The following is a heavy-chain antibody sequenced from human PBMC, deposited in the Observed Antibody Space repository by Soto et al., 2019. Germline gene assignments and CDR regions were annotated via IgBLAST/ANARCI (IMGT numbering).Heavy chain of an antibody. CDR3: AHRTIQVYGMDV. V-gene: IGHV2-5*02. J-gene: IGHJ6*02. CDR2: IYWDDDK. Sequence: QITLKESGPTLVKPTQTLTLTCTFSGFSLSTSGVGVGLIRQPPGKALEWLALIYWDDDKRYSPSLRSRLTITKDTSKNQVVLTMTNMDPVDKATYYCAHRTIQVYGMDVWGQGTTVTVSS. D-gene: IGHD5-18*01. CDR1: GFSLSTSGVG.